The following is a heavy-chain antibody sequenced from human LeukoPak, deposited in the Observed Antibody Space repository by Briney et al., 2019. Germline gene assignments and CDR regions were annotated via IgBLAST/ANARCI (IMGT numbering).Heavy chain of an antibody. CDR3: AKHNALGN. J-gene: IGHJ4*02. CDR1: GFTFSSYG. Sequence: GGSLRLSCAASGFTFSSYGMHWARQAPGKGLEWVAVISYDGSNKYYADSVKGRFTISRDNSKNTLYLQMNSLRAEDTAVYYCAKHNALGNWGQGTLVTVSS. D-gene: IGHD2-8*01. CDR2: ISYDGSNK. V-gene: IGHV3-30*18.